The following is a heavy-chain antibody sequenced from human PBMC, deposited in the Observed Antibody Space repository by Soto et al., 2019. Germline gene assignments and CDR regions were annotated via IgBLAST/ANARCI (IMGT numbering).Heavy chain of an antibody. Sequence: ASVKVSCKASGYTFTSYGISWVRQAPGQGLEWMGWINAGNGNTKYSQKFQGRVTITRDTSASTAYMELSSLRSEDTAVYYCARDAYYDSSGYYYYYGMDVWGQGTTVTVSS. CDR3: ARDAYYDSSGYYYYYGMDV. J-gene: IGHJ6*02. D-gene: IGHD3-22*01. CDR1: GYTFTSYG. CDR2: INAGNGNT. V-gene: IGHV1-3*01.